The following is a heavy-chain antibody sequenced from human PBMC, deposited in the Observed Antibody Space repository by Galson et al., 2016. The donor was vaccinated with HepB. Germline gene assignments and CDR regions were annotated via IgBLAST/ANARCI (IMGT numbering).Heavy chain of an antibody. J-gene: IGHJ4*02. D-gene: IGHD7-27*01. V-gene: IGHV3-30*03. CDR3: AREEAGDYHFDY. Sequence: SLRLSCAASGFTFSSYAMHWVRQAPGKGLEWVARISYDEKDELYVDSVKGRVTISRDDSKNTLYLQMNSLRAEDTAVYHCAREEAGDYHFDYWGQGTLVTVSS. CDR1: GFTFSSYA. CDR2: ISYDEKDE.